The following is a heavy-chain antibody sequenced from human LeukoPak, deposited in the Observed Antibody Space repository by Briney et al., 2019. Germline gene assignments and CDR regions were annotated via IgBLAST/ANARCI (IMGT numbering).Heavy chain of an antibody. CDR3: ARGSNYGDYV. CDR1: GFTFSSYS. CDR2: ISSSSRTI. V-gene: IGHV3-48*02. J-gene: IGHJ4*02. Sequence: PGGSLRLSCAASGFTFSSYSMNWVRQALGKGLEWVSYISSSSRTIYHADSVKGRFTISRDNAKNSLYLQMNSLRDEDTAVYYCARGSNYGDYVWGQGTLVTVSS. D-gene: IGHD4-17*01.